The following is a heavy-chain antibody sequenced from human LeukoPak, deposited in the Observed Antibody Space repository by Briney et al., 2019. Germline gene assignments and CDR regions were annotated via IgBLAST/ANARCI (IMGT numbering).Heavy chain of an antibody. V-gene: IGHV4-59*12. J-gene: IGHJ4*02. CDR1: GGSISSYY. CDR2: IYYSGRT. D-gene: IGHD6-6*01. CDR3: ARNGIAARPFDY. Sequence: SETLSLTCTVSGGSISSYYWNWIRQPPGKGLEWIGYIYYSGRTNYNPSLKSRVTISVDTSKNQFSLNLTSVTAADTAVYYCARNGIAARPFDYWGQGTLVTVSS.